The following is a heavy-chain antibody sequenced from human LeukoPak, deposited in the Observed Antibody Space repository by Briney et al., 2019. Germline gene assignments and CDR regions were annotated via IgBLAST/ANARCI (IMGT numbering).Heavy chain of an antibody. CDR3: ARMNVATTGFDY. J-gene: IGHJ4*02. V-gene: IGHV3-66*02. Sequence: PGGSLRLSCAASGFTVSSNYMSWVRQAPGKGLEWVSVIYSGGSTYYADSVKGRFTISRDNSKNTLYLQMNSLRAEDTAVYYCARMNVATTGFDYWGQATLVTVSS. CDR1: GFTVSSNY. D-gene: IGHD1-1*01. CDR2: IYSGGST.